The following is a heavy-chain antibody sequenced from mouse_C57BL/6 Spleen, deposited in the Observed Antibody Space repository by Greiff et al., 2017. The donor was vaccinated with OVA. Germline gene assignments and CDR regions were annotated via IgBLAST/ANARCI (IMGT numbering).Heavy chain of an antibody. J-gene: IGHJ4*01. Sequence: VQLQQSGTELVKPGASVKLSCKASGYTFTSYWMHWVKQRPGQGLEWIGNINPSNGGTNYNEKFKSKATLTVDKSSSTAYMQLSSLTSEDSAVYYCARWGNYDYAMDYWGQGTSVTVSS. CDR1: GYTFTSYW. CDR2: INPSNGGT. V-gene: IGHV1-53*01. D-gene: IGHD2-1*01. CDR3: ARWGNYDYAMDY.